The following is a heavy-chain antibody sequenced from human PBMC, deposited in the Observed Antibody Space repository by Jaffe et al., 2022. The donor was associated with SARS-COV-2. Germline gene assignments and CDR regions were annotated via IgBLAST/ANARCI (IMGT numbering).Heavy chain of an antibody. CDR2: VNPSGGST. V-gene: IGHV1-46*01. CDR3: ARGRGDGYNYVSDI. CDR1: GYTFTRNY. Sequence: QVQLVQSGAEVKKPGASVKVSCKASGYTFTRNYIHWVRQAPGQGLEWMGMVNPSGGSTSYAQKLQGRVTMTTDTSTSTVYMEVSSLRSEDTAVYYCARGRGDGYNYVSDIWGQGTMVTVSS. J-gene: IGHJ3*02. D-gene: IGHD5-12*01.